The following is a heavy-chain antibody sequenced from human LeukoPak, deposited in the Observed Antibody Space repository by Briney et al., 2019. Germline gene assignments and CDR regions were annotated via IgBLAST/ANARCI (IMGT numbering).Heavy chain of an antibody. D-gene: IGHD7-27*01. CDR3: ARAAGAYALDV. CDR1: GRPISPYY. CDR2: IYSTGST. Sequence: PSQTLSLTCIVSGRPISPYYWSWIRQPAGKGLEWIGRIYSTGSTNYNPAFKSRVTMSVDTSKNQCSLKVSSVTAADTAVYYCARAAGAYALDVWGQGITDTVSS. J-gene: IGHJ6*02. V-gene: IGHV4-4*07.